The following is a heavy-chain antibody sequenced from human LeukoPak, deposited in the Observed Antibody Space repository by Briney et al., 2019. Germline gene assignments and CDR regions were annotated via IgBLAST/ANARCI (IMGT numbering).Heavy chain of an antibody. CDR1: GYTFTGYN. V-gene: IGHV1-2*06. CDR2: INPNSGGT. Sequence: ASVKVSCTASGYTFTGYNMHWVRQAPGQGLECMGRINPNSGGTDYAQKFQGRVTMTRDTSINTAYMDLSRLGSDDTAVYYCATDTWGYYDSSNYYRQADYWGQGTLVTVSS. CDR3: ATDTWGYYDSSNYYRQADY. D-gene: IGHD3-22*01. J-gene: IGHJ4*02.